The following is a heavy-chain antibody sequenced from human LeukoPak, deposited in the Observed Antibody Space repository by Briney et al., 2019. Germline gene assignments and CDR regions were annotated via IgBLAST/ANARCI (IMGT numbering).Heavy chain of an antibody. CDR2: INPNSGGT. J-gene: IGHJ5*02. V-gene: IGHV1-2*02. D-gene: IGHD3-10*01. Sequence: ASVKVSCKASGYSLTGYYMHWVRQAPGQGLEWMGWINPNSGGTKYAQKFKGRVTMTRDTSISTAYMELSRLRSEDTAVYYCAREDYYGSGRSTWGQGTLVTVSS. CDR1: GYSLTGYY. CDR3: AREDYYGSGRST.